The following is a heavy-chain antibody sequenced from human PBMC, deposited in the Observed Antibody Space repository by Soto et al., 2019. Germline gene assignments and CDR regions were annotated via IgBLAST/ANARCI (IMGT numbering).Heavy chain of an antibody. V-gene: IGHV4-59*01. D-gene: IGHD3-22*01. CDR3: ARSGRSGYYYYYGMEV. CDR2: IYESGSI. Sequence: SETLSLTCTFSVDSISGYYWSCIRHPPGKWLEWIGYIYESGSINYNPSLKSRVTMSIDTSKNQFSLRLSSVTAADTAVYYCARSGRSGYYYYYGMEVWGQGTTVNVSS. J-gene: IGHJ6*01. CDR1: VDSISGYY.